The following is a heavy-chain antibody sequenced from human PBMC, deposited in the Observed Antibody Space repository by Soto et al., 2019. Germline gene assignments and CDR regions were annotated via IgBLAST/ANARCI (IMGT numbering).Heavy chain of an antibody. J-gene: IGHJ4*02. V-gene: IGHV1-18*01. CDR2: ISADNGNT. Sequence: QVQLVQSGTEVKKPGASVKVSCETSGYIFTSYIISWVRQAPGQGLEWMGWISADNGNTNYAQKLQGRVTLTTDTSTIIAYMELRSLTSDDPAVYYCARSQYRSGVDNWGQGTLVTVSS. D-gene: IGHD5-18*01. CDR3: ARSQYRSGVDN. CDR1: GYIFTSYI.